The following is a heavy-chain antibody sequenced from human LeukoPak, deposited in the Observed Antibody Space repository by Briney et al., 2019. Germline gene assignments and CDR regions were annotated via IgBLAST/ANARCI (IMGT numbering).Heavy chain of an antibody. CDR2: INTYNGDT. CDR1: GYTFTGYY. V-gene: IGHV1-18*04. D-gene: IGHD3-16*01. J-gene: IGHJ4*02. CDR3: AREGLGDLGLDY. Sequence: GAPVKVSCKASGYTFTGYYMHWVRQAPGQGLEWMGWINTYNGDTNYAQNLQGRLSMTTDTSTNTAYMELRSLRSDDTAVYYCAREGLGDLGLDYWGQGTLVTVSS.